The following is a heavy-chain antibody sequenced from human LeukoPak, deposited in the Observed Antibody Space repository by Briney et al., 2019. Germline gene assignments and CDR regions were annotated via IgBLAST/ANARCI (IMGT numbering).Heavy chain of an antibody. V-gene: IGHV3-21*01. CDR2: ISSSSSYI. D-gene: IGHD6-6*01. J-gene: IGHJ4*02. CDR1: GFTFSSYS. CDR3: AGGSSSSAYPFDY. Sequence: GGSLRLSCAASGFTFSSYSMNWVRQAPGKGLEWVSSISSSSSYIYYADSVKGRFTISRDNSKNTLYLQMNSLRAEDTAVYYCAGGSSSSAYPFDYWGQGTLVTVSS.